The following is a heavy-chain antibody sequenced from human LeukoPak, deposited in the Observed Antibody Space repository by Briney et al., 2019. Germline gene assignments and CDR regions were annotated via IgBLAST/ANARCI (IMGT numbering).Heavy chain of an antibody. CDR2: ISYDGSNK. CDR3: ARLSGRHLYYYYYGMDV. J-gene: IGHJ6*02. V-gene: IGHV3-30*03. CDR1: GFTFSSYG. D-gene: IGHD3-10*01. Sequence: GGSLRLSCAASGFTFSSYGMHWVRQAPGKGLEWVAVISYDGSNKYYADSVKGRFTISRDNSKNTLYLQMNSLRAEDTAVYYCARLSGRHLYYYYYGMDVWGQGTTVTVSS.